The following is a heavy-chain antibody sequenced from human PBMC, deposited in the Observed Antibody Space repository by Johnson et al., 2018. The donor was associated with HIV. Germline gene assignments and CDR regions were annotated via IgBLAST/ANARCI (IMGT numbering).Heavy chain of an antibody. J-gene: IGHJ3*02. CDR1: GFTFRSYA. Sequence: QVQVVESGGGVVQPGRSLRLSCAASGFTFRSYAMHWVRQAPGKGLEWVAFIQYDGSNKYYADSVKGRFTMSRDNSKNRLYLQMNRLRVEDTAVYYCAKVWDYYDSNAFDIWGQGTMVTVSS. CDR3: AKVWDYYDSNAFDI. D-gene: IGHD3-22*01. V-gene: IGHV3-30*04. CDR2: IQYDGSNK.